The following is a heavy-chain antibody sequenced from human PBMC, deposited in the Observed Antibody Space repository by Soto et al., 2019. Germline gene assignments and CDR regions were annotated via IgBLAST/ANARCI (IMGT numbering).Heavy chain of an antibody. V-gene: IGHV3-74*01. Sequence: EVQVVESGGGSVQPGGSLRLSCAASGFTFSVYYMHWIRQVPGKGLFWVCRIKTDGSSADYADSVKGRFTISRDNAKNPLSLLMNSLTVEDTAVYYCARGLYGDSVGYDHWDQGALVTVSS. CDR2: IKTDGSSA. CDR1: GFTFSVYY. CDR3: ARGLYGDSVGYDH. D-gene: IGHD4-17*01. J-gene: IGHJ4*02.